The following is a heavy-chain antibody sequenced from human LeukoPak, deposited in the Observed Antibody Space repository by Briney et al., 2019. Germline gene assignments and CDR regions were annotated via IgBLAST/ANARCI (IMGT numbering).Heavy chain of an antibody. D-gene: IGHD2-21*02. CDR1: GYTLTELS. V-gene: IGHV1-24*01. J-gene: IGHJ4*02. CDR3: ARTATGDYFDY. CDR2: FDPEDGET. Sequence: GASVKVSCKVSGYTLTELSMHWVRQAPGKGLEWMGGFDPEDGETIYAQKFQGRVTITRDTSASTAYMELSSLRSEDTAVYYCARTATGDYFDYWGQGTLVTVSS.